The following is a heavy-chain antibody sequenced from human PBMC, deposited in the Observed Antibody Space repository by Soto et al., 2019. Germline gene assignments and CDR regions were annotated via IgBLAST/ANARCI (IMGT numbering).Heavy chain of an antibody. CDR3: AKENGYSSSWFEFDY. V-gene: IGHV3-23*01. Sequence: GGSLRLSCAASGFTFSSYAMSWDRQAPGKGLEWVSAISGSGGSTYYADSVKGRFTISRDNSKNTLYLQMNSLRAEDTAVYYCAKENGYSSSWFEFDYWGQGTLVTVSS. CDR2: ISGSGGST. D-gene: IGHD6-13*01. CDR1: GFTFSSYA. J-gene: IGHJ4*02.